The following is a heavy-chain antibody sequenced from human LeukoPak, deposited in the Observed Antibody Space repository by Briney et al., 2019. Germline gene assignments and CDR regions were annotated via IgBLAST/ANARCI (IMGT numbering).Heavy chain of an antibody. Sequence: ASVKVSCKASGYTFTSYHMHWVRQAPGQGLEWMGIINPSGGTTNYAQKFRGRVTMTRDMSTSTAYMELRSLRSDDTAVYYCATGVYFDYWGQGTLVTVSS. CDR1: GYTFTSYH. CDR3: ATGVYFDY. CDR2: INPSGGTT. D-gene: IGHD2-8*01. V-gene: IGHV1-46*01. J-gene: IGHJ4*02.